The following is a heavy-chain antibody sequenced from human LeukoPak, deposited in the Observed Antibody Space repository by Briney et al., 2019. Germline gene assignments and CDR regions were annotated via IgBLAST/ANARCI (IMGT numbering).Heavy chain of an antibody. D-gene: IGHD5-24*01. V-gene: IGHV4-39*07. CDR3: ARSVEMATTDDAFDI. J-gene: IGHJ3*02. CDR1: GGSISSSSYY. Sequence: SETLSLTCTVPGGSISSSSYYWGWIRQPPGKGLEWIGSIYYSGSTYYNPSLKSRVTISVDTSKNQFSLKLSSVTAADTAVYYCARSVEMATTDDAFDIWGQGTMVTVAS. CDR2: IYYSGST.